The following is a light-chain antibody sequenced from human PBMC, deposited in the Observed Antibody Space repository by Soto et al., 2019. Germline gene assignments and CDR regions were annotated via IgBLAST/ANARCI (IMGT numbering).Light chain of an antibody. Sequence: EIVLRQHPGTLSLCQGERATLSCRSSRSVSSSYLAWYQQKPGQAPRLVIYGAASRATGIPDRFSGSGAGTDYTLTISSLEPEDFAVYYCQEHGNWPRRTFGPGTKVDIK. CDR3: QEHGNWPRRT. CDR2: GAA. CDR1: RSVSSSY. V-gene: IGKV3-20*01. J-gene: IGKJ3*01.